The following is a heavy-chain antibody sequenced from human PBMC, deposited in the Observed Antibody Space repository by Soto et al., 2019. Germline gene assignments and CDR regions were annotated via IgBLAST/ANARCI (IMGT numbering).Heavy chain of an antibody. CDR2: IVPIVDTS. J-gene: IGHJ4*02. Sequence: SVEVSCETSGGTFSSYAISWVRQAPGQGLEWMGGIVPIVDTSTYAQKFQGRVTITADESTSTVYMELSSLRSDDTAVYYCVRVVAIPGYPDNWGQGTLVTVSS. CDR3: VRVVAIPGYPDN. V-gene: IGHV1-69*13. D-gene: IGHD5-12*01. CDR1: GGTFSSYA.